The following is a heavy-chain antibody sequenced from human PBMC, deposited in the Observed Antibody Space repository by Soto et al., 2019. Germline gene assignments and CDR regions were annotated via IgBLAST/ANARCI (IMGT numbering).Heavy chain of an antibody. D-gene: IGHD4-17*01. V-gene: IGHV3-23*01. CDR1: GITFSTYA. Sequence: GSLRLSCAASGITFSTYAMSWVRRAPGKGLEWVSTIGSNGADKQYADFVKGRFTVSRDSSKSTLSLQMNSLRAEDTAVYYCAADYLRHNSLNGYYYSYGMDVWGQGTTVTVSS. J-gene: IGHJ6*02. CDR2: IGSNGADK. CDR3: AADYLRHNSLNGYYYSYGMDV.